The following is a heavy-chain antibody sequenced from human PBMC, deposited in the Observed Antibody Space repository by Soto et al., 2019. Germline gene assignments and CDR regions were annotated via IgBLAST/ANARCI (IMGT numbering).Heavy chain of an antibody. D-gene: IGHD3-22*01. CDR1: GGSLSGYF. CDR2: ISHRGTT. J-gene: IGHJ4*02. Sequence: PSETLSLTCAVSGGSLSGYFWNWIRQSPEKGLEWIGEISHRGTTTCNPSLKSRVTISIDTSKNQFSLRLTSVTVADTAVYYCARQGWDSSYYGDDFWGQGTLVTVSS. CDR3: ARQGWDSSYYGDDF. V-gene: IGHV4-34*01.